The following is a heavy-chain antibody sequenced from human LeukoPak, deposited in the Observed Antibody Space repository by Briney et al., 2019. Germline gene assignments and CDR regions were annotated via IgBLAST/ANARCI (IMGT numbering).Heavy chain of an antibody. J-gene: IGHJ4*02. Sequence: GGSLRLSCAASGFTFSSYWMSWVRQAPGKGLEWVANIKRDGSEKYYVDSVKGRFTISRDNAKNSLYLQMNSLRAEDTAVYYCARVGSSSSEDYWGQGTLVTVSS. CDR2: IKRDGSEK. CDR3: ARVGSSSSEDY. V-gene: IGHV3-7*01. D-gene: IGHD6-6*01. CDR1: GFTFSSYW.